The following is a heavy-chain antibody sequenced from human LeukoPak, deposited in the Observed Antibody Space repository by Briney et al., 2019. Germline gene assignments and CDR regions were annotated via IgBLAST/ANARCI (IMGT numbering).Heavy chain of an antibody. J-gene: IGHJ4*02. V-gene: IGHV1-69*05. CDR2: IIPIFGTA. Sequence: SVKVSCKASGGTFSSYAISWVRQAPGQGLEWKGGIIPIFGTANYAQKFQGRVTITTDESTSTAYMELSSLRSEDTAVYYCARVGYYDSSGYYHDYWGQGTLVTVSS. D-gene: IGHD3-22*01. CDR1: GGTFSSYA. CDR3: ARVGYYDSSGYYHDY.